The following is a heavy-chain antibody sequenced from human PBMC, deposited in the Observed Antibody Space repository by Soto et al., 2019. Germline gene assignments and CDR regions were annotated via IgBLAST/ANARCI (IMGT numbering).Heavy chain of an antibody. D-gene: IGHD3-3*01. J-gene: IGHJ4*02. CDR1: GYTFTSYG. CDR3: ASYTIWSGYYYFDY. Sequence: ASVKVSCKAFGYTFTSYGISWVRQAPGQGLEWMGWISAYNGNTNYAQKLQGRVTMTTDTSTSTAYMELRSLRSDDTAVYYCASYTIWSGYYYFDYWGQGTLVTVSS. V-gene: IGHV1-18*01. CDR2: ISAYNGNT.